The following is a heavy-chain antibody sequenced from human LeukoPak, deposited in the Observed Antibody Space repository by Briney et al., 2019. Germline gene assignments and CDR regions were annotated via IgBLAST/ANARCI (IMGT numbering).Heavy chain of an antibody. Sequence: GESLKISCKGSGYSFTSYWIGWVRQMPGKGLEWMGIIYPGDSDTRYSPSFQGQVTISADKSISTAYLQWSSLKASDTAMYYCARTGQYCSSTSCYKELYYYYGMDVWGQGTTVTVSS. V-gene: IGHV5-51*01. CDR3: ARTGQYCSSTSCYKELYYYYGMDV. D-gene: IGHD2-2*02. J-gene: IGHJ6*02. CDR1: GYSFTSYW. CDR2: IYPGDSDT.